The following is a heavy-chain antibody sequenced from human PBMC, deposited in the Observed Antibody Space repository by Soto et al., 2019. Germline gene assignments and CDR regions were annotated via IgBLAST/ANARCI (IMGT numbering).Heavy chain of an antibody. CDR1: GYSFTSYW. CDR3: ATRTDCSGGSCYWEDGMDV. V-gene: IGHV5-51*01. CDR2: IYPGDSDT. Sequence: GESLKISCKGSGYSFTSYWISWVRQMPGKGLEWMGIIYPGDSDTRYSPSFQGQVTISADKSISTAYLQWSSLKASDTAMYYCATRTDCSGGSCYWEDGMDVWGQGTTVTVSS. J-gene: IGHJ6*02. D-gene: IGHD2-15*01.